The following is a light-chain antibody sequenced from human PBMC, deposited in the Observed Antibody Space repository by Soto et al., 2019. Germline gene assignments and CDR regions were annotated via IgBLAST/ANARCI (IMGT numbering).Light chain of an antibody. V-gene: IGKV1-17*01. CDR3: QQYNTFWT. Sequence: DIQMTQSPSSLSASVGDRVTITCRASQGIRDDLGWYQQKPGKAPTRLIYAVSSLESGVPSRFSGSGSGTEFTLTISRLQPDDFATYYCQQYNTFWTVGQGTKVDIK. CDR2: AVS. CDR1: QGIRDD. J-gene: IGKJ1*01.